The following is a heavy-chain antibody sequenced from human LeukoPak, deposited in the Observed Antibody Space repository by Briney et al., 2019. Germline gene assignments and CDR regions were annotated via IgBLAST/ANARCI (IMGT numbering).Heavy chain of an antibody. J-gene: IGHJ5*02. CDR2: IKPNRGGT. CDR3: TRDAGGGDCYSCPNWFDP. CDR1: GYTFTDYY. Sequence: GASVKVSCKASGYTFTDYYVHWVRQAPGQGLEWMGWIKPNRGGTNFAQKFQGRVTMTSDTSISTAYMELSRLRSDDTAVYYCTRDAGGGDCYSCPNWFDPWGQGTLVTVSS. V-gene: IGHV1-2*02. D-gene: IGHD2-21*02.